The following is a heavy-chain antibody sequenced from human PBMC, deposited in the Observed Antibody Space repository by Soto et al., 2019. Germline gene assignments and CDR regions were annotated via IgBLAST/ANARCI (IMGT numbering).Heavy chain of an antibody. CDR2: INPNTGGT. V-gene: IGHV1-2*02. D-gene: IGHD6-6*01. CDR1: GYTFTDYN. J-gene: IGHJ5*02. CDR3: ARGTGSSWFDP. Sequence: QVHLVQSGAEVKTPGASVKVSCKASGYTFTDYNIHWVRQAPGQGLEWMGLINPNTGGTMYAQKLQGRVTMTRDTSISTAYMELSSLRSDDTAVYYCARGTGSSWFDPWGQGTLVTVSS.